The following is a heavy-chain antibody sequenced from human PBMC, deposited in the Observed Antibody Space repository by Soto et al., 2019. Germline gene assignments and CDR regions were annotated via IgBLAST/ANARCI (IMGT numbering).Heavy chain of an antibody. CDR1: GGSISSSSYY. Sequence: PSETLSLTCTVSGGSISSSSYYCGWILQPPGKGLEWIGSIYYSGGTYYNPSLKSRVTISVDTYKNQFSLELSSVTAADTAVYFCARHQRDDIGYSYHGMDVWGQGTTVTVSS. V-gene: IGHV4-39*01. CDR3: ARHQRDDIGYSYHGMDV. CDR2: IYYSGGT. D-gene: IGHD1-1*01. J-gene: IGHJ6*02.